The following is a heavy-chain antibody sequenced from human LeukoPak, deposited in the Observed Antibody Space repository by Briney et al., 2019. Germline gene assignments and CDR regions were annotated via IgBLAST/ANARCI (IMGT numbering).Heavy chain of an antibody. Sequence: GGSLRLSCAASGFTFSSYSMNWVRQAPGKGLEWVSSISSSSSYIYYADSVKGRFTISRDNAKNSLYLQMNSLRAEDTAVYYCASPYYDSSGYKDYWGQGTLDTVSS. CDR3: ASPYYDSSGYKDY. CDR2: ISSSSSYI. D-gene: IGHD3-22*01. J-gene: IGHJ4*02. V-gene: IGHV3-21*01. CDR1: GFTFSSYS.